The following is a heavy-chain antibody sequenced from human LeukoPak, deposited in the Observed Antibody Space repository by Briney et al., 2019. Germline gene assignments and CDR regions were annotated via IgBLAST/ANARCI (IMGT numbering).Heavy chain of an antibody. CDR2: IKPNTGAT. CDR3: AREFRVVMTAFLDY. CDR1: GYTFSDNY. Sequence: ASVKVSCKASGYTFSDNYIHWVRQAPGQGLEGVGWIKPNTGATHYSKRFQGRVTMTRDTSVSTAYMELTSLRSDGTAVYFCAREFRVVMTAFLDYWGQGTLVIVSS. J-gene: IGHJ4*02. D-gene: IGHD2-21*02. V-gene: IGHV1-2*02.